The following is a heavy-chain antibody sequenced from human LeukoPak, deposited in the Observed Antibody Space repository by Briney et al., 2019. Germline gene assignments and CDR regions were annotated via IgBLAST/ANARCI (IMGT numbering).Heavy chain of an antibody. CDR3: AKDYSSGWYSPFDF. V-gene: IGHV3-23*01. CDR2: LSGSGYNT. CDR1: GFTFSKYT. D-gene: IGHD6-19*01. Sequence: GGSLRLSCSASGFTFSKYTMSWVRQAPGKGLEWVSGLSGSGYNTYYADSVKGRFTISRDNSKNTLYLQMSSLRAEYTAMYYCAKDYSSGWYSPFDFWGQGTLVTVSS. J-gene: IGHJ4*02.